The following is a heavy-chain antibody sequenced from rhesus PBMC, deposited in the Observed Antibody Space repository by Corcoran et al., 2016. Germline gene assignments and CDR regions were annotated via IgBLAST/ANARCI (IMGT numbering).Heavy chain of an antibody. V-gene: IGHV4S7*01. Sequence: QVQLQESGPGLLKPSETLSLTCAVSGGSISGGYGWGWIRQPPGKGLEWIGSIDSSSGNTYYNPSLKSRVTISTDTSKNQFSLKLSSVTAADTAVYYCAREFGGYYSGAAFDFWRQGLRVTVSS. CDR2: IDSSSGNT. CDR3: AREFGGYYSGAAFDF. J-gene: IGHJ3*01. CDR1: GGSISGGYG. D-gene: IGHD3-28*01.